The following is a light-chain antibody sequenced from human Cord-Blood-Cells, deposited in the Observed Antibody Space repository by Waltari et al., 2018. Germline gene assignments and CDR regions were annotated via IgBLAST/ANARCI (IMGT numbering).Light chain of an antibody. V-gene: IGLV2-8*01. CDR3: SSYAGSNNYV. CDR1: SSDVGGYNS. CDR2: EVS. J-gene: IGLJ1*01. Sequence: QSALPQPPSASGSPGQPVTISCTGTSSDVGGYNSVPWYQQHPGKAPKLMIYEVSKRPSGVPDRFSGSKSGNTASLTVSGLQAEDEADYYCSSYAGSNNYVFGTGTKVTVL.